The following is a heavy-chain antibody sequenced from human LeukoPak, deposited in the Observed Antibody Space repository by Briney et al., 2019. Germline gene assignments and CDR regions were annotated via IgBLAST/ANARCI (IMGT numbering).Heavy chain of an antibody. J-gene: IGHJ5*02. CDR3: AKDTDSGSAPDWFDP. V-gene: IGHV3-23*01. Sequence: PGGSLRLSCAASGFTFSSHAMSWVRQAPGKGLEWVSAISGSGGSTYYADSVKGRFTISRDNSKNTLYLQMNSLRAEDTAVYYCAKDTDSGSAPDWFDPWGQGTLVTVSS. CDR1: GFTFSSHA. D-gene: IGHD1-26*01. CDR2: ISGSGGST.